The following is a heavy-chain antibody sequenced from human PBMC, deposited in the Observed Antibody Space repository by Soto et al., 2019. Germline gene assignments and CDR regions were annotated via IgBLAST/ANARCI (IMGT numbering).Heavy chain of an antibody. CDR3: ARELAAPGTSFDY. Sequence: ASVEVSCKASGFNFTPYSMHWVRQAPGQRLEWMAWINGGNGKTEYSQKFQGRVTISRDTSASTVYMELSSLTSEDTAVYYCARELAAPGTSFDYWGQGALVTVSS. V-gene: IGHV1-3*01. J-gene: IGHJ4*02. CDR2: INGGNGKT. CDR1: GFNFTPYS. D-gene: IGHD6-13*01.